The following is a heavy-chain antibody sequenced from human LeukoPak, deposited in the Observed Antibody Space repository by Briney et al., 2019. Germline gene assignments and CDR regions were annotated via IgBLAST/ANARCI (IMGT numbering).Heavy chain of an antibody. D-gene: IGHD4-23*01. V-gene: IGHV3-48*02. J-gene: IGHJ4*02. CDR1: GFTFSSYS. CDR2: ISGSSSTI. Sequence: PGGSLRLSCAASGFTFSSYSMNWVRQAPGKGLEWVSYISGSSSTIYYADSVKGRFTISRDNAKNSLYLQMNRLRDEDTAAYYCARGVGYGGDSDFDYWGQGTPVTVSS. CDR3: ARGVGYGGDSDFDY.